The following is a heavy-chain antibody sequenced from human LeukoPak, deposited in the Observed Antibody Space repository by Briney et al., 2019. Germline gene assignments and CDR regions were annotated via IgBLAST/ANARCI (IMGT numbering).Heavy chain of an antibody. J-gene: IGHJ4*02. Sequence: SVKVSCKASGGTFSSYAISWVRQAPGQGLEWMGGIIPIFGTANYAQKFQGRVTITADESTSTAYMELSSLRSEDTAVYYCARPYCSGGSCYKSFDYWGQGTLVTVSS. D-gene: IGHD2-15*01. CDR1: GGTFSSYA. CDR3: ARPYCSGGSCYKSFDY. V-gene: IGHV1-69*13. CDR2: IIPIFGTA.